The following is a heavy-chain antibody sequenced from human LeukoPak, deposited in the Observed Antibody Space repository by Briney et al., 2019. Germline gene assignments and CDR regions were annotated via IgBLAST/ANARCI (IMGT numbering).Heavy chain of an antibody. V-gene: IGHV1-2*02. Sequence: ASVKVSCKASGYTFTGYYMHWVRQAPGQGPEWMGWINPNSGGTNYAQKFQGRVTMTRDTSISTAYMELSRLRSDDTAVYYCARDTGTATYFDYWGQGTLVTVSS. D-gene: IGHD4-17*01. CDR3: ARDTGTATYFDY. J-gene: IGHJ4*02. CDR1: GYTFTGYY. CDR2: INPNSGGT.